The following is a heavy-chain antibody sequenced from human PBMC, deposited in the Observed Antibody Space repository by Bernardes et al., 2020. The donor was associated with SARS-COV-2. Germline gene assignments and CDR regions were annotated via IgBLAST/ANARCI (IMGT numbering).Heavy chain of an antibody. J-gene: IGHJ4*02. D-gene: IGHD1-7*01. Sequence: ASVKDSCKTSGYTFTSYGINWVRQAPGQGLEWMGWISTFNGRTKYAEKFQDRVTMTTDTSTSTGYMELRNLRSDDSAVFYCARDEAGTTGYWGQGTLVTVSS. CDR2: ISTFNGRT. CDR1: GYTFTSYG. V-gene: IGHV1-18*04. CDR3: ARDEAGTTGY.